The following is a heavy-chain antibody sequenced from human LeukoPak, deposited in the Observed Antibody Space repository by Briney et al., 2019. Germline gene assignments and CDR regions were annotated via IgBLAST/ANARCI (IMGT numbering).Heavy chain of an antibody. Sequence: ASVKVSCKASGYPFTDYYMHWVRQAPGQGLEWMGWINPYNDDTFYAQKFQGRVTMTRDTSASTVYMELIRLRSDDTAVYYCARDTRDFYYFVYWGQGTLITVSS. CDR3: ARDTRDFYYFVY. V-gene: IGHV1-2*02. D-gene: IGHD3-3*01. CDR1: GYPFTDYY. CDR2: INPYNDDT. J-gene: IGHJ4*02.